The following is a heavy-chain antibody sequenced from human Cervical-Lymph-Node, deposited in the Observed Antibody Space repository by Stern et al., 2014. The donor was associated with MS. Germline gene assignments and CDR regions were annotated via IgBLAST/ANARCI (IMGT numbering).Heavy chain of an antibody. V-gene: IGHV3-30*18. Sequence: VQLVESGGGVVQPGRSLRLSCAASGFTFSSYGMHWVRQAPGKGLEWGAVISYDGSNKYYADSVKGRFTISRDNSKNTLYLQMNSLRAEDTAVYYCAKDVAHLGYSDYWGQGTLVTVSS. J-gene: IGHJ4*02. D-gene: IGHD3-16*02. CDR3: AKDVAHLGYSDY. CDR2: ISYDGSNK. CDR1: GFTFSSYG.